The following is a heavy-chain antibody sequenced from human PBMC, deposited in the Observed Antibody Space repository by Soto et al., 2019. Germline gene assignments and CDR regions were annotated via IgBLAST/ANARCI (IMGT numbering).Heavy chain of an antibody. Sequence: SETLSLTCTVSGGSISSYYWSWIRQPPGKGLEWIGYIYYSGSTNYNPSLRSRVTISVDTSKNQFSLKLSSVTAADTAVYYCARDSGAWFGELLYPHNNWFDPWGQGTLVTVSS. CDR1: GGSISSYY. J-gene: IGHJ5*02. CDR2: IYYSGST. D-gene: IGHD3-10*01. V-gene: IGHV4-59*01. CDR3: ARDSGAWFGELLYPHNNWFDP.